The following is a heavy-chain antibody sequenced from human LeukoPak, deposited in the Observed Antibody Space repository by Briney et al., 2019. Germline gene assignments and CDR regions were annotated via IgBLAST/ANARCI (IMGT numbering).Heavy chain of an antibody. J-gene: IGHJ4*02. CDR3: AKVRAKQWLVRPGYFDY. CDR1: GFTFSIYA. V-gene: IGHV3-23*01. Sequence: GGSLRLSCAASGFTFSIYAMSWVRQAPGKGLEWVSAISGSGGSTYYADSVKGRFTISRDNSKNTLYLQMNSLRAEDTAVYYCAKVRAKQWLVRPGYFDYWGQGTLVTVSS. D-gene: IGHD6-19*01. CDR2: ISGSGGST.